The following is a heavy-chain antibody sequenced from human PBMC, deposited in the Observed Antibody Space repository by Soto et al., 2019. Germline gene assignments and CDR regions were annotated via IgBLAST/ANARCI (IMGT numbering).Heavy chain of an antibody. D-gene: IGHD1-20*01. CDR1: GGSISGYY. CDR2: MYNTGST. J-gene: IGHJ4*02. Sequence: PSETLSLTCTVSGGSISGYYWSWIRQPPGKGLEWIGYMYNTGSTVYNPSFKSRVTISVDTSKNQFSLKLNSVTAADTAVYYCASDRGRNWTVNDYWGQGTLVTVSS. CDR3: ASDRGRNWTVNDY. V-gene: IGHV4-59*01.